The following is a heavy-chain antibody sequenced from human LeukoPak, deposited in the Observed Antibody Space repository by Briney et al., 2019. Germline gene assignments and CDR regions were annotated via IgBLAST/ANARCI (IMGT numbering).Heavy chain of an antibody. CDR1: GFTFSSYG. J-gene: IGHJ4*02. D-gene: IGHD3-16*01. CDR2: IWYDGSNK. CDR3: ARDWGKGDY. Sequence: PGRSLRLSCAASGFTFSSYGMHWVRQAPGKGLEWVSLIWYDGSNKYYADSVKGRFTISRDNSKNTLYLQMNSLRAEDTAVYYCARDWGKGDYWGQGTPVTVSS. V-gene: IGHV3-33*01.